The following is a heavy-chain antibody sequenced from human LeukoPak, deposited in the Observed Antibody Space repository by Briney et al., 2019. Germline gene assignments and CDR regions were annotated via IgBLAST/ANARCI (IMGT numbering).Heavy chain of an antibody. V-gene: IGHV3-21*01. Sequence: GGSLRLSCAASGFTVSSHYVTWVRQAPGKGLEWVSSISSSSSYIYYADSVKGRFTISRDNAKNSLYLQMNSLRAEDTAVYYCARDNSPWEPRAFDIWGQGTMVTVSS. CDR2: ISSSSSYI. J-gene: IGHJ3*02. D-gene: IGHD1-26*01. CDR1: GFTVSSHY. CDR3: ARDNSPWEPRAFDI.